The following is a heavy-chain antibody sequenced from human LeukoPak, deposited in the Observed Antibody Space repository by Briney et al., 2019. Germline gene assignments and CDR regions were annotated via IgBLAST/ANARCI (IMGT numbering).Heavy chain of an antibody. CDR3: ARSREITMVRGVIITSPGSDYYYYMDV. J-gene: IGHJ6*03. CDR1: GGTFSSYA. D-gene: IGHD3-10*01. V-gene: IGHV1-69*01. CDR2: IIPIFGTA. Sequence: SVKVSCKASGGTFSSYAISWVRQAPGQGLEWMGGIIPIFGTANYAQKFQGRVTITADESTSTAYMELSSLRSEDTAVYYCARSREITMVRGVIITSPGSDYYYYMDVWGKGTTVTISS.